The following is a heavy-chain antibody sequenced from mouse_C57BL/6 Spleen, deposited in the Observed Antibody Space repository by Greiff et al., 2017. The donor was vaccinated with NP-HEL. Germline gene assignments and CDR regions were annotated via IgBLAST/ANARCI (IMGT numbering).Heavy chain of an antibody. J-gene: IGHJ1*03. Sequence: EVKLQESGPELVKPGASVKIPCKASGYTFTDYNMDWVKQSHGKSLEWIGDINPNNGGTIYNQKFKGKATLTVDKSSSTAYMELRSLTSEDTAVYYCARARYYYGHWYFDVWGTGTTVTVSS. CDR1: GYTFTDYN. V-gene: IGHV1-18*01. CDR2: INPNNGGT. CDR3: ARARYYYGHWYFDV. D-gene: IGHD1-1*01.